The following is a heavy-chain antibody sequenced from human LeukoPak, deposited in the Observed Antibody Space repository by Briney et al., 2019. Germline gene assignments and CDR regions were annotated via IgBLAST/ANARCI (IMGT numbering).Heavy chain of an antibody. Sequence: PGGSLRLSCAASGFTFSNYAMSWVRQAPGKGLEWVSAISASGGSTYYADSVKGRFTISRDNSKNTLYLQMNSLRAEDTAVYYCAKPKDTAVGRYFDYWGQGTPVTVSS. V-gene: IGHV3-23*01. J-gene: IGHJ4*02. CDR2: ISASGGST. CDR1: GFTFSNYA. CDR3: AKPKDTAVGRYFDY. D-gene: IGHD2-2*01.